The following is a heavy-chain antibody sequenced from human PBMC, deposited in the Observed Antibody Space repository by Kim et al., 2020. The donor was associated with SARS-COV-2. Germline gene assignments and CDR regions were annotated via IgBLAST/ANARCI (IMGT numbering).Heavy chain of an antibody. J-gene: IGHJ3*02. CDR1: GFTFSSYG. Sequence: GGSLRLSCAASGFTFSSYGMHWVRQAPGKGLEWVAVIWYDGTNKYYADSVKGRFTISRDSSKNTLYLQMNSLRAEDTAVYFCARDLRGYTDGRNAFDIW. CDR3: ARDLRGYTDGRNAFDI. D-gene: IGHD5-18*01. V-gene: IGHV3-33*01. CDR2: IWYDGTNK.